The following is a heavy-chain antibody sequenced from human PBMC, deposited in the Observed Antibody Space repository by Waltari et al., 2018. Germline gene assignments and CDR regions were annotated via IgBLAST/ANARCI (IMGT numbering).Heavy chain of an antibody. CDR1: GYTFTGYY. V-gene: IGHV1-2*06. J-gene: IGHJ6*02. CDR2: INPNRGGT. CDR3: ARQADV. Sequence: QVQLVQSGAEVKKPGASVKVSCKASGYTFTGYYLHWVRQAPGQGLEWMRRINPNRGGTNYAQKLQGRVTMTRDTSISTAYMELSRLRSDDTAVYYCARQADVWGQGTTVTVSS.